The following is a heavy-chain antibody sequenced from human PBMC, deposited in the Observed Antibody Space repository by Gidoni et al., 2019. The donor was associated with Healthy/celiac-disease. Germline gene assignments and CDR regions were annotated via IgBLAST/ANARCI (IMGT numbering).Heavy chain of an antibody. CDR2: IYYSGST. CDR1: GGSIRSGGYY. Sequence: QVQLQESGPGLVKPSQTLSPTCTVSGGSIRSGGYYWSWLRQHPGMALEWIGYIYYSGSTYYNPSLKSRVTISVDTSKNQFSLKLSSVTAADTAVYYCARDSSLHDYGDYVGLDYWGQGTLVTVSS. CDR3: ARDSSLHDYGDYVGLDY. J-gene: IGHJ4*02. D-gene: IGHD4-17*01. V-gene: IGHV4-31*03.